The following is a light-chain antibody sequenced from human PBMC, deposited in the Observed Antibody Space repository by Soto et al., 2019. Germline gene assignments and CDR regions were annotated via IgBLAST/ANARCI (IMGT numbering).Light chain of an antibody. V-gene: IGLV1-51*02. Sequence: QSVXTQPPSLSAAPGQKVTISCSGSSSNIASNYVPWYQQLPGTAPKLLIYENDKRPSGIPDRFSGSKSGTSATLGITGLQTGDESDYYCGTWDSSLSGYVCGAGTNVTVL. CDR3: GTWDSSLSGYV. CDR2: END. J-gene: IGLJ1*01. CDR1: SSNIASNY.